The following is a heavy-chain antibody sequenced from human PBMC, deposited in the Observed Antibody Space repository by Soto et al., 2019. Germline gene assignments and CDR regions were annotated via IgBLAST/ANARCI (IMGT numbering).Heavy chain of an antibody. CDR2: IYYSGST. V-gene: IGHV4-31*03. D-gene: IGHD3-22*01. Sequence: PSETLSLTCTVSGGPFSSGGHYWTWIRQLPGKGLEWIGHIYYSGSTYYNPSLKSRVTISVDTSKNQFSLKLSSVTAADTAVYYCARGGFQGYYYDSSGYYWDYWGQGTLVTVSS. J-gene: IGHJ4*02. CDR3: ARGGFQGYYYDSSGYYWDY. CDR1: GGPFSSGGHY.